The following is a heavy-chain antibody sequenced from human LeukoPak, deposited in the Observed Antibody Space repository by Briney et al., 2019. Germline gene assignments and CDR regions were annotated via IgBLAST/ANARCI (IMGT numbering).Heavy chain of an antibody. V-gene: IGHV3-48*03. CDR3: SRVPSTGGAD. CDR2: ITVISDII. CDR1: GFTSSTYQ. J-gene: IGHJ4*02. D-gene: IGHD2-15*01. Sequence: PGGSLRLSCVPSGFTSSTYQMIWVRQAPGEGLEWVSFITVISDIIYYGDSLKSRFTIPRDNARSSLYLEMNSLRVEDTAHYYDSRVPSTGGADWGQGTLVTVAS.